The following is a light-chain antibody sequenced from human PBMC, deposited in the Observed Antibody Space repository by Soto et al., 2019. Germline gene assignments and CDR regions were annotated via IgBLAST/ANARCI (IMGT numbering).Light chain of an antibody. J-gene: IGLJ2*01. Sequence: NFMLTQPHSVSESPGKTVTISCTRSSGSIANNYVQWYQQRPGRAPTTVIYENKLRPSGGPGRFSGSTDGSSNSATLTISGLQADDEADYYCQSFDADFVIFGGGTKLTVL. CDR1: SGSIANNY. V-gene: IGLV6-57*04. CDR3: QSFDADFVI. CDR2: ENK.